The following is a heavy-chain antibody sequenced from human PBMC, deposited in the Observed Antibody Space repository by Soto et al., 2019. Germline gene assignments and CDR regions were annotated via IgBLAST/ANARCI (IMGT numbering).Heavy chain of an antibody. Sequence: PGQPMQDSSNGSGYSFANHWIRWMRQMHGKGLEWMGIIYPGDSDTRYSPSFQGQVTISADKPISTAYLQWSSLKASDTAMYYCARHNWNDYNNCYYYYGMDVWGQGTTVTVSS. CDR3: ARHNWNDYNNCYYYYGMDV. J-gene: IGHJ6*02. CDR1: GYSFANHW. CDR2: IYPGDSDT. V-gene: IGHV5-51*01. D-gene: IGHD1-20*01.